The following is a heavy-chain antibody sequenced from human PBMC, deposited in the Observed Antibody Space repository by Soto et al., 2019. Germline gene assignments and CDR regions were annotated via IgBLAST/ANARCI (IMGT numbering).Heavy chain of an antibody. D-gene: IGHD6-6*01. J-gene: IGHJ5*02. CDR2: IYYSGST. CDR3: ARGPSIAARRASGSWFDP. CDR1: GGSISSSSYY. Sequence: QLQLQESGPGLVKPSETLSLTCTVSGGSISSSSYYWGWIRQPPGKGLEWIGSIYYSGSTYYNPSLKSRVTLPVDTSKNQFSLKLSSVTAADTAVYYCARGPSIAARRASGSWFDPWGQGTLVTVSS. V-gene: IGHV4-39*01.